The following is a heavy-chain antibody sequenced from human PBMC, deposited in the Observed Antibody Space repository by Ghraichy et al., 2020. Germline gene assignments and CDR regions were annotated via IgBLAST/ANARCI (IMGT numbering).Heavy chain of an antibody. V-gene: IGHV4-34*01. J-gene: IGHJ4*02. D-gene: IGHD2-21*01. CDR1: GGSFSGYY. Sequence: SETLSLTCAVYGGSFSGYYWSWIRQPPGKGLEWIGEINHSGSTNYNPSLKSRVTISVDTSKNQFSLKLSSVTAADTAVYYCARVRGPRGDSDYWGQGTLVTVSS. CDR3: ARVRGPRGDSDY. CDR2: INHSGST.